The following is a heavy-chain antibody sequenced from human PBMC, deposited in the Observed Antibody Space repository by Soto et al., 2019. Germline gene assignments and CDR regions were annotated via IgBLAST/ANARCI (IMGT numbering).Heavy chain of an antibody. CDR1: GYTFTSYG. V-gene: IGHV1-18*01. CDR2: ISAYNGNT. Sequence: GASVKVSCKASGYTFTSYGISWVRQAPGQGLEWMGWISAYNGNTNYAQKLQGRVTMTTDTSTSTAYMELRSLRSDDTAVYYCARVDRRNTYYDILTGYYWNGAPQERTQWHYGMDVWGQGTTVTVSS. J-gene: IGHJ6*02. CDR3: ARVDRRNTYYDILTGYYWNGAPQERTQWHYGMDV. D-gene: IGHD3-9*01.